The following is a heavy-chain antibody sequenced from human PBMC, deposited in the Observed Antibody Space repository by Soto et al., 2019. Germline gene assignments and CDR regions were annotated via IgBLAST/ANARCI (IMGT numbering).Heavy chain of an antibody. J-gene: IGHJ4*02. D-gene: IGHD1-26*01. CDR2: IYHSGST. Sequence: SETLSLTCAVSGGSISSSNWWSWVRQPPGKGLEWIGEIYHSGSTNYNPSLKSRVTISVDTSKHQFSLKLSSVTAADTAVYYCARYGGTYYVNWGQGTLVTVSS. CDR1: GGSISSSNW. CDR3: ARYGGTYYVN. V-gene: IGHV4-4*02.